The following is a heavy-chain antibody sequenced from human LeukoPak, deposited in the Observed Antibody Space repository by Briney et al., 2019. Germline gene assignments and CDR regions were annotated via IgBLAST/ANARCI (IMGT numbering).Heavy chain of an antibody. CDR1: GFSFSSHG. J-gene: IGHJ2*01. D-gene: IGHD3-10*01. V-gene: IGHV3-23*01. CDR2: ISSGSDYT. CDR3: AKIGVIGNWYYDV. Sequence: GGSLRLSCAASGFSFSSHGMSWVRQAPWKGPEWVSSISSGSDYTFYADSVKGRFTISRDNSKNTLYLQMNSLRAGDTAIYHCAKIGVIGNWYYDVWGPGTLVTVSS.